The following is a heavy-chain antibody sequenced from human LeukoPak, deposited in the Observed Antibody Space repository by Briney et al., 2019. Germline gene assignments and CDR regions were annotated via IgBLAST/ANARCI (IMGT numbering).Heavy chain of an antibody. D-gene: IGHD3-10*01. V-gene: IGHV1-2*02. CDR3: ARLYYGSGTYFFDY. CDR1: GYIFTGPY. J-gene: IGHJ4*02. CDR2: INPKSGGT. Sequence: GASVKVSCKTSGYIFTGPYMHWVRQAPGQGLEWMGWINPKSGGTNYAQKFQGRVIMTRDTSISTAYMILSRLRSDDTAVYYCARLYYGSGTYFFDYWGQGTLVTVSS.